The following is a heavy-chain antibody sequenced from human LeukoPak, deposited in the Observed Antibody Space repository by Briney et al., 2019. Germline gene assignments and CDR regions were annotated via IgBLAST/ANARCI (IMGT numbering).Heavy chain of an antibody. Sequence: SETLSLTCTVSGGSISRTGYYWAWIRQPPGKGLEWIGNVFDSGSTHYSPSLKSRVTISVDTSKNQFSLRLSSVTAADTAVYYCARHTRPGHSGYENAFDIWGQGTMVTVSS. J-gene: IGHJ3*02. V-gene: IGHV4-39*01. CDR2: VFDSGST. D-gene: IGHD5-12*01. CDR3: ARHTRPGHSGYENAFDI. CDR1: GGSISRTGYY.